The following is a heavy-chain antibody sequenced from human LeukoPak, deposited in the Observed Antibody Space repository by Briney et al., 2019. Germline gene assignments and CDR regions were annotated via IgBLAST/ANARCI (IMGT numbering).Heavy chain of an antibody. CDR3: ARETPSADAAFDY. V-gene: IGHV3-33*01. J-gene: IGHJ4*02. CDR1: GFTFSSYG. CDR2: IWHDGSKK. D-gene: IGHD2-15*01. Sequence: GALRLSCAVSGFTFSSYGMHWVRQAPGKGLEWVAVIWHDGSKKYYADSVKGRFTISRDNSKNTLDLQMNSLRAEDTAVYYCARETPSADAAFDYWGQGTLVTVSS.